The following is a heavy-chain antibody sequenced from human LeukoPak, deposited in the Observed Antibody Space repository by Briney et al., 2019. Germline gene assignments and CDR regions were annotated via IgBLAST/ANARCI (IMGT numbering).Heavy chain of an antibody. Sequence: RASVKVSCKASGYTFTGYYMHWVRQAPGQGLEWMGWINPNSGGTNYAQKFQGRVTMTRDTSISTAYMELSRLRSDDTAVYYCARQRFTMRAYAGNWFDPWGQGTLVTVSS. CDR2: INPNSGGT. CDR3: ARQRFTMRAYAGNWFDP. D-gene: IGHD3-10*01. V-gene: IGHV1-2*02. CDR1: GYTFTGYY. J-gene: IGHJ5*02.